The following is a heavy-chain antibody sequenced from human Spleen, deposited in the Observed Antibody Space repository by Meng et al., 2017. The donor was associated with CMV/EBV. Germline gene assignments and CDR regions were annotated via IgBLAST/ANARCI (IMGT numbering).Heavy chain of an antibody. V-gene: IGHV3-11*01. D-gene: IGHD3-16*01. J-gene: IGHJ4*02. CDR2: ISSSGDTI. Sequence: GESLKISCAASGFTFSDYYMSWIRQAPGKGLEWISYISSSGDTIYYVDSVKGRFTISRDNAKNSLYLQMNSLRTEDTAVYYCARDGGILDYWGQGTLVTVSS. CDR3: ARDGGILDY. CDR1: GFTFSDYY.